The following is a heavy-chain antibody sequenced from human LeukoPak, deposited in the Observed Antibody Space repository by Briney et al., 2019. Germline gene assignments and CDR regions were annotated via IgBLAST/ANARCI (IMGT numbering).Heavy chain of an antibody. Sequence: SGPTLVNPTQTLTLTCTFSGFSLSTKGVGVGWIRQPPGKALEWLALIYWNDDKRYSLSLKNRLTITKDTSKTQVVLTMTNMDPVDTGTYYCAHAGLTSSFDYWGQGSLVTVSS. J-gene: IGHJ4*02. CDR2: IYWNDDK. V-gene: IGHV2-5*01. CDR1: GFSLSTKGVG. D-gene: IGHD3-16*01. CDR3: AHAGLTSSFDY.